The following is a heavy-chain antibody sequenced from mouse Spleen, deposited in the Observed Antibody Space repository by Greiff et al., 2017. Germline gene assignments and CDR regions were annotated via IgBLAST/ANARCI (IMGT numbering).Heavy chain of an antibody. V-gene: IGHV1-82*01. J-gene: IGHJ2*01. Sequence: VQLKESGPELVKPGASVKISCKASGYAFSSSWMNWVKQRPGKGLEWIGRIYPGDGDTNYNGKFKGKATLTADKSSSTAYMQLSSLTSEDSAVYFCARSSVVGYFDYWGQGTTLTVSS. CDR2: IYPGDGDT. D-gene: IGHD1-1*01. CDR1: GYAFSSSW. CDR3: ARSSVVGYFDY.